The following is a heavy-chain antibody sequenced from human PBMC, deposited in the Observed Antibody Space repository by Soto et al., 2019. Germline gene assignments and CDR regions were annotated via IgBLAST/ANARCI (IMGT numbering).Heavy chain of an antibody. CDR1: GGSISSGGYY. Sequence: PSETLSLTCTVSGGSISSGGYYWSWIRQHPGKGLEWIGYIYYSGSTYYNPSLKSRVTISVDTSKNQFSLKLSSVTAADTAVYYCARNNWNYHYYGMDVWGQGTTVTVS. V-gene: IGHV4-31*03. J-gene: IGHJ6*02. CDR2: IYYSGST. CDR3: ARNNWNYHYYGMDV. D-gene: IGHD1-20*01.